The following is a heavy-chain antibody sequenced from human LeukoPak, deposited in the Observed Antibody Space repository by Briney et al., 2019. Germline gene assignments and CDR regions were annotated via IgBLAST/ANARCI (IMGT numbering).Heavy chain of an antibody. CDR3: ARRNDFDI. Sequence: TSETLSLTCTVSGGSISGDHWNWIRQPPGKGLEWIGYIYYSGNTNYNPSLKSRVTISVDTPKNQFSLKLSSVTAADTAVYYCARRNDFDIWGQGTMVTVSS. CDR1: GGSISGDH. J-gene: IGHJ3*02. CDR2: IYYSGNT. V-gene: IGHV4-59*08.